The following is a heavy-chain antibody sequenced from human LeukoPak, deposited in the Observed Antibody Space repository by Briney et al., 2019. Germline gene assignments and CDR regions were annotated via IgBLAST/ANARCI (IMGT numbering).Heavy chain of an antibody. J-gene: IGHJ6*03. Sequence: PGESLKISCKGSGYSFTSYWIGWVRQMPGKGLEWMGIIYPGDSDTRYSPSFQGQVTISADKSISTAYLQWSSLKASDTAMYYCARRGTYCSSTSCYLGYYMDVWGKGTTVTVSS. CDR3: ARRGTYCSSTSCYLGYYMDV. CDR2: IYPGDSDT. V-gene: IGHV5-51*01. D-gene: IGHD2-2*01. CDR1: GYSFTSYW.